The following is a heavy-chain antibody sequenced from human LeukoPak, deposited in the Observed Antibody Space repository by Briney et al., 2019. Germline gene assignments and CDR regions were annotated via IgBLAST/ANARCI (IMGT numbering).Heavy chain of an antibody. CDR3: AREIDAYYYDSSGYYSY. CDR2: IIPIFGTA. V-gene: IGHV1-69*13. D-gene: IGHD3-22*01. CDR1: GGTFISYA. J-gene: IGHJ4*02. Sequence: SVKVSCKASGGTFISYAISWVRQAPGQGIEWMGGIIPIFGTANYAQKFQGRVTITADESTSTAYMELSSLRSEDTAVYYCAREIDAYYYDSSGYYSYWGQGTLVTVSS.